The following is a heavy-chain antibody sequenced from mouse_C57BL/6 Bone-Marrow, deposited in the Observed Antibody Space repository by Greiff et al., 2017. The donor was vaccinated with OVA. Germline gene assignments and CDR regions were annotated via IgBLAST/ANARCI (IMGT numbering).Heavy chain of an antibody. J-gene: IGHJ3*01. CDR2: ILPSIGRT. D-gene: IGHD3-2*02. V-gene: IGHV15-2*01. CDR1: DSEVFPIAY. CDR3: ARPIDSSGPAWFAY. Sequence: QVQLQQSGSELRSPGSSVKLSCKDFDSEVFPIAYMSWVRQKPGHGFEWIGGILPSIGRTIYGEKFEDKATLDADTLSNTAYLELNSLTSEDSAIYYCARPIDSSGPAWFAYWGQGTLVTVSA.